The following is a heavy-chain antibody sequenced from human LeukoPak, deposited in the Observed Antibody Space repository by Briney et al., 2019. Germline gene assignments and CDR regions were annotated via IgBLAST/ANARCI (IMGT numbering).Heavy chain of an antibody. CDR2: ISDSGGST. D-gene: IGHD6-19*01. CDR1: GFTFSSYA. J-gene: IGHJ4*02. Sequence: PGGSLRLSCAASGFTFSSYAMSWVRQAPGKGLEWVSAISDSGGSTYYADSVKGRFTISRDNSRNTLFLQMKSLRADDTAVYYCAKDDAQYSSGWHYFDYWGQGTLVTVSS. V-gene: IGHV3-23*01. CDR3: AKDDAQYSSGWHYFDY.